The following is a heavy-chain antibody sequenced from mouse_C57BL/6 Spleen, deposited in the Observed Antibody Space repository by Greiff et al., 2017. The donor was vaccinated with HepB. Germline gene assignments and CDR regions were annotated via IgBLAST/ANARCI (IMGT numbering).Heavy chain of an antibody. CDR2: IDPSDSET. Sequence: VQLQQPGAELVRPGSSVKLSCKASGYTFTSYWMHWVKQRPIQGLEWIGNIDPSDSETHYNQKFKDKATLTVDKSSSTAYMQLSSLISEDSAVYYCARGGLRRDYAMDYWGQGTSVTVSS. J-gene: IGHJ4*01. V-gene: IGHV1-52*01. D-gene: IGHD1-1*01. CDR1: GYTFTSYW. CDR3: ARGGLRRDYAMDY.